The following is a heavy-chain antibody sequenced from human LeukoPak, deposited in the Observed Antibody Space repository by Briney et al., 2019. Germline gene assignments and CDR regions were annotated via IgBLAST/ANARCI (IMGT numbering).Heavy chain of an antibody. Sequence: GVSLRLSCAASGFRFDDFAMHWVRQSAGKGLEWGSLVSADGAKSYYAESVRGRFTISRDNSKNSLYLQMNTLRSEDTAFYYCAKEIDTLGTNAFDIWGHGTLVTVSS. CDR1: GFRFDDFA. D-gene: IGHD2-15*01. V-gene: IGHV3-43*02. CDR3: AKEIDTLGTNAFDI. J-gene: IGHJ3*02. CDR2: VSADGAKS.